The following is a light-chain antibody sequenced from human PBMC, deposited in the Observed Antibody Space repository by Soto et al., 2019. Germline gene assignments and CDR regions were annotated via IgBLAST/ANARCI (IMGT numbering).Light chain of an antibody. CDR2: EVA. CDR1: TSDIGTYKY. V-gene: IGLV2-14*01. J-gene: IGLJ2*01. Sequence: QSALTQPASVSGSPGQSITISCTGTTSDIGTYKYVSWYQQHPGKAPKLMIYEVANRPSGVSNRFSGSKSGNTASLTISRLQAEDEADYYCSSYTIRGTLVLFGGGTQLTVL. CDR3: SSYTIRGTLVL.